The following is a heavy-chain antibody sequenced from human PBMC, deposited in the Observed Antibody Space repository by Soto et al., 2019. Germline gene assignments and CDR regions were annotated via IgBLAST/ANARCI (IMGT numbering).Heavy chain of an antibody. CDR2: IIPIFGTA. CDR1: GGTFSSYA. CDR3: VRDNRGFGVVPSYYYYGMDV. V-gene: IGHV1-69*01. D-gene: IGHD3-3*01. J-gene: IGHJ6*02. Sequence: QVQLVQSGAEVKKPGSSVKVSCKASGGTFSSYAISWVRQAPGQGLEWMGGIIPIFGTANYAQKFQGRVTITADESTSTAYMELSSLRSEDTAVYYCVRDNRGFGVVPSYYYYGMDVWGQGTTVTVSS.